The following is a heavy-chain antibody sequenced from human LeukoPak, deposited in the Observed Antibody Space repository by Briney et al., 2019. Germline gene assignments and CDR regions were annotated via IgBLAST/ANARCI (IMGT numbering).Heavy chain of an antibody. D-gene: IGHD3-10*01. J-gene: IGHJ4*02. CDR3: ARSDYGSGTHYDS. CDR1: GGSFSGYY. Sequence: SETLSLTCAVYGGSFSGYYWSWIRQPPGKGLEWIGEINHSGSTNYNPSLKSRVTISVDTSKNQFSLRLTSVTVTDTAVYYCARSDYGSGTHYDSWGQGTLVTASS. CDR2: INHSGST. V-gene: IGHV4-34*01.